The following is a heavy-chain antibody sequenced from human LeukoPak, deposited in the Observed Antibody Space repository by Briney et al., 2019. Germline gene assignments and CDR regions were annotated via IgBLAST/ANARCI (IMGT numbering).Heavy chain of an antibody. CDR3: ARPNYVWRTYRGAIDV. CDR2: IYSDAST. D-gene: IGHD3-16*01. J-gene: IGHJ6*02. Sequence: GGSLRLSCAASGFTVTSNYMSWVRQAPGRGLEWVSVIYSDASTYYADSVKGRFTISRHNSKNTLYLQMNSLRTEDTALYYCARPNYVWRTYRGAIDVWGQGTTVTVSS. CDR1: GFTVTSNY. V-gene: IGHV3-53*04.